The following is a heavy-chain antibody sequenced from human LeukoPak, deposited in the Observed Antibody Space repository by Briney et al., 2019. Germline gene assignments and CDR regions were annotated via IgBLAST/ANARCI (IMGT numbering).Heavy chain of an antibody. CDR3: ARRGDAWQILYSFDV. CDR2: INHSGST. J-gene: IGHJ3*01. V-gene: IGHV4-34*01. Sequence: NPSETLSLTCAVYGGSFSGYYWSWIRQPPGKGLEWIGEINHSGSTNYSPSLKSRVTISVDTSKNQFSLKLSSVTAADTAVYYCARRGDAWQILYSFDVWGQGTAVIVSS. CDR1: GGSFSGYY. D-gene: IGHD2-15*01.